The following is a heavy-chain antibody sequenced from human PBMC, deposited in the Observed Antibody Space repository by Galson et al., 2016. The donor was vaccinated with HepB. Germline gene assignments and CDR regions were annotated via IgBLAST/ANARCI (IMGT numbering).Heavy chain of an antibody. V-gene: IGHV3-23*01. J-gene: IGHJ6*02. Sequence: SLRLSCAASGFTFSSYAMSWVRQAPGKGLEWVSSSGSGGPTYYADSVKGRFTISRDNSANSLYLQINSLRRDDPAVYYCARRSRLNYYDHYKMDVWGLGTTVIVSS. CDR1: GFTFSSYA. D-gene: IGHD3-16*01. CDR2: SGSGGPT. CDR3: ARRSRLNYYDHYKMDV.